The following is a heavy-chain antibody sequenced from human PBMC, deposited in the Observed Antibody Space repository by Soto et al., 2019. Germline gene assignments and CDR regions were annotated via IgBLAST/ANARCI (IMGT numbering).Heavy chain of an antibody. CDR1: GCAFTTYD. Sequence: ASVKVSCKASGCAFTTYDINWVRQATGQGLEWMEWMYPNSGNTGYPQKFQGRVTMTRNTSIDTAYMELSSLGSEDTAVYYCATPYYGSVYGMDVWGQGTTVTVSS. J-gene: IGHJ6*02. V-gene: IGHV1-8*01. CDR2: MYPNSGNT. D-gene: IGHD3-10*01. CDR3: ATPYYGSVYGMDV.